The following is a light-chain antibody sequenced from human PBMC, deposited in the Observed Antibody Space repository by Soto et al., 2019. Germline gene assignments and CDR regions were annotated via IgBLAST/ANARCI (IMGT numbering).Light chain of an antibody. CDR3: SSYVGSNDYVV. Sequence: QSVLTQPPSVSGAPGQTVTISCTGSSSNIGAGFDVHWYQQLPGTAPKLIIYEVTKRPSGVPDRFSGSKSGNTASLAVSGLQAEDEADYYCSSYVGSNDYVVFGGGTKLTVL. V-gene: IGLV1-40*01. J-gene: IGLJ2*01. CDR1: SSNIGAGFD. CDR2: EVT.